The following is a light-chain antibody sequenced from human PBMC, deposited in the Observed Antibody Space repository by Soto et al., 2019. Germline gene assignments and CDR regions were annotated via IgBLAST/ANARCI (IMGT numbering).Light chain of an antibody. Sequence: EVVLTQSPGTLSLSPGERASLSCRASQSVSNNYLAWYQQKPGQSPKLLIFGSSDRATGIPDRFSGSGSGTDFTLTISSLVPEDFAVYYCQQYGSSPPYTFGQGTKLEIK. V-gene: IGKV3-20*01. CDR3: QQYGSSPPYT. CDR2: GSS. CDR1: QSVSNNY. J-gene: IGKJ2*01.